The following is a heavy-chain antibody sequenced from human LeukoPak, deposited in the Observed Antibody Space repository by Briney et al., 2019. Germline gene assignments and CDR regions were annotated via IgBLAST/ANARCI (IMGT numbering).Heavy chain of an antibody. CDR2: IYYSGST. D-gene: IGHD3-10*01. Sequence: SETLSLTCTVSGGSISSGGYYWSWIRQHPGKGLEWIGYIYYSGSTYYNPSLQSRVTISVDTSKNQFSLKLSSVTAADTAVYYCARELAGDAFDIWGQGTMVTVSS. J-gene: IGHJ3*02. CDR1: GGSISSGGYY. CDR3: ARELAGDAFDI. V-gene: IGHV4-31*03.